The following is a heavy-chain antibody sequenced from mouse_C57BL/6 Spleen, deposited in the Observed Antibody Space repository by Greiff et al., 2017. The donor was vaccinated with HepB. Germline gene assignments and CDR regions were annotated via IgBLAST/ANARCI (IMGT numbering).Heavy chain of an antibody. CDR2: INPGSGGT. D-gene: IGHD4-1*02. V-gene: IGHV1-54*01. CDR1: GYAFTNYL. J-gene: IGHJ4*01. CDR3: ARGRRTNWEDYAMDY. Sequence: QVQLQQSGAELVRPGTSVKASCKASGYAFTNYLIEWVKQRPGQGLEWIGVINPGSGGTNYNEKFKGKATLTADKSSSTAYMQLSSLTSEDSAVYFCARGRRTNWEDYAMDYWGQGTSVTVSS.